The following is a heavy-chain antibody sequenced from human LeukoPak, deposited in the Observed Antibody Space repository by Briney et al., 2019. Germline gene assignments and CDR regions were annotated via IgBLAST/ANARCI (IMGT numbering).Heavy chain of an antibody. J-gene: IGHJ3*02. Sequence: SETLSLTCTVSGYSISSGYFWGWIRQPPGKGLEWIGVYHVGTTDYNPSLKSRVTISVDRSKNQMSLKLSSVTAADTAVYYCARCLGFLIGSSWYPDAFDIWGQGTMVTVSS. D-gene: IGHD6-13*01. CDR2: VYHVGTT. CDR3: ARCLGFLIGSSWYPDAFDI. V-gene: IGHV4-38-2*02. CDR1: GYSISSGYF.